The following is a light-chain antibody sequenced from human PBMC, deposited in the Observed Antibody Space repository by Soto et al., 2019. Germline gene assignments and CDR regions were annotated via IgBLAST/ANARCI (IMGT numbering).Light chain of an antibody. Sequence: DIQMTQSPSTLSASVGDRVTITCRASQSISSWLAWYQQKPGKAPKLLIYDASSLESGVPSSFSGSGSGTDFTLTISSLQPDDFATYSCQQYNSSSWTFGQGTKVEIK. J-gene: IGKJ1*01. CDR2: DAS. CDR3: QQYNSSSWT. CDR1: QSISSW. V-gene: IGKV1-5*01.